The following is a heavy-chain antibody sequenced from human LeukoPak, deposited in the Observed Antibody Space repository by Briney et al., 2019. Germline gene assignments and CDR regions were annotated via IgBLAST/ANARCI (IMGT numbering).Heavy chain of an antibody. CDR3: ARDAPDYGDYDFDY. CDR1: GGTFSSYD. V-gene: IGHV1-69*05. Sequence: SVKASCKASGGTFSSYDISWVRQAPGQGLEWMGAIIPIFGTANYAQKLQGRVTMTTDTSTSTAYMELRSLRSDDTAVYYCARDAPDYGDYDFDYWGQGTLVTVSS. CDR2: IIPIFGTA. J-gene: IGHJ4*02. D-gene: IGHD4-17*01.